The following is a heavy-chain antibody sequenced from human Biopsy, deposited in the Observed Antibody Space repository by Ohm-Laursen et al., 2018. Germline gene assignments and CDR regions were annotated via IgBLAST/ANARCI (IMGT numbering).Heavy chain of an antibody. CDR3: ARLYRLDDYWNDDPPDAFDV. CDR2: IPNRAST. Sequence: GTLSLTCTVSGGSISRDYWSWIRQSPGKGLEWIGYIPNRASTNYNPSLRGRVTISVDTSNNQFSLKLSSVTAADTAVFFCARLYRLDDYWNDDPPDAFDVWGQGTRVTVSS. CDR1: GGSISRDY. D-gene: IGHD3-3*01. J-gene: IGHJ3*01. V-gene: IGHV4-59*01.